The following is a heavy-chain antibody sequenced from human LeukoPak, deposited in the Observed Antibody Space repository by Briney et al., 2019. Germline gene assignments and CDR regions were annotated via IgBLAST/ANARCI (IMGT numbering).Heavy chain of an antibody. Sequence: GGSLTLSCTPSGFTFSDYDMHWLRQATGKGVEWVSAIGTAGDTYYPGSVKGRFTISRENAKNSLYLQRNSLRAGDTAVYYCARVAKERVGGVYYFDYWGQGTLVTVSS. D-gene: IGHD1-1*01. J-gene: IGHJ4*02. V-gene: IGHV3-13*01. CDR2: IGTAGDT. CDR1: GFTFSDYD. CDR3: ARVAKERVGGVYYFDY.